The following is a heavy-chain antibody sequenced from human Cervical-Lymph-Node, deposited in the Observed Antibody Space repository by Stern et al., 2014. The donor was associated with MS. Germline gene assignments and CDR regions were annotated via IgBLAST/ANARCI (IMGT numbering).Heavy chain of an antibody. CDR1: GGSISSYY. CDR3: ARGGVATRPFDP. V-gene: IGHV4-59*01. Sequence: VQLQESGPGLVKPSETLSLTCTVSGGSISSYYWSWIRQPPGKGLEWSGYSYYCGSNNHNPPPKGRAPISVATSKNQFSLKLSSVTAADTAVYYCARGGVATRPFDPWGQGTLVTVSS. D-gene: IGHD1-26*01. J-gene: IGHJ5*02. CDR2: SYYCGSN.